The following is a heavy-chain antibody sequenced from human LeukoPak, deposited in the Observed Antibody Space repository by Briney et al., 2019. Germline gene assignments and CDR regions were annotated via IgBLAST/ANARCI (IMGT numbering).Heavy chain of an antibody. CDR2: MNEYSTTI. CDR1: GFPFNSFW. J-gene: IGHJ4*02. D-gene: IGHD1-14*01. Sequence: GGSLRLSCAASGFPFNSFWMHWVRHAPGKGLVWVSDMNEYSTTIRYADSVKGRFTISRDNAKSILYLQMNNLRAEDTAMYFCARGGVNPVDHWGQGTLVTVSS. V-gene: IGHV3-74*01. CDR3: ARGGVNPVDH.